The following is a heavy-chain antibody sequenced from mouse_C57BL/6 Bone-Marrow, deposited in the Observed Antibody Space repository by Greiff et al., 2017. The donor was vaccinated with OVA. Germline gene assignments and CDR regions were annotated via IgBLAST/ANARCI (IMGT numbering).Heavy chain of an antibody. V-gene: IGHV5-17*01. J-gene: IGHJ2*01. CDR3: ARQGGFCFDY. CDR2: ISSGSSTI. CDR1: GFTFSDYG. Sequence: EVQRVAPGGGLVKPGGSLKLSCAASGFTFSDYGMHWVRPAPEQGLEWVAYISSGSSTIYYADPVQGRFTLSRDKATNTLFLPLTRLSSEDTAMYYGARQGGFCFDYWGQGTTLTGSS.